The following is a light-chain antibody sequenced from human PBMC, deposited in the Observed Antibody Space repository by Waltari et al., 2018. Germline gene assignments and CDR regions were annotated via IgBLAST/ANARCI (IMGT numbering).Light chain of an antibody. J-gene: IGKJ3*01. CDR2: AAS. CDR3: QQLYSYPFT. CDR1: QGIYSY. Sequence: DIQLTQSPSFLSASVGDRVTITCRASQGIYSYLAWYQQKPGKAPNLLIYAASTVQTGVPSRFSGSGSVTEFTLTISSLQPEDFATYYCQQLYSYPFTFGPGTKVDIK. V-gene: IGKV1-9*01.